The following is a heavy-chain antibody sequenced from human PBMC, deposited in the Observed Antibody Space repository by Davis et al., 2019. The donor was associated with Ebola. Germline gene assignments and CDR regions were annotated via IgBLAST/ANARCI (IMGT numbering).Heavy chain of an antibody. CDR2: ISYDGSNK. J-gene: IGHJ4*02. V-gene: IGHV3-30*18. Sequence: GGSLRLSCVVSGFSFSNYGMHWVRQAPGKGLEWVAVISYDGSNKNYADSVKGRFTISRDNSKNTLYLQMNSLRAEDTAVYYCAKADPQQYFDYWGQGTLVTVSS. CDR1: GFSFSNYG. CDR3: AKADPQQYFDY.